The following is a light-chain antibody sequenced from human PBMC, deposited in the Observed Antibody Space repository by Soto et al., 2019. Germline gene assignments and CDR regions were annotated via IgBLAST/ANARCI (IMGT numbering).Light chain of an antibody. J-gene: IGKJ5*01. Sequence: EIVMTQSPATLSVSPGERATLSCRASQTVSSNLAWYQQKPGQAPRLLIYDASTRATGIPVRFRGSGSGTEFTLTINSLQAEDCAVYYCQQYYNWPRTFGQGTRLEIK. CDR2: DAS. CDR1: QTVSSN. V-gene: IGKV3-15*01. CDR3: QQYYNWPRT.